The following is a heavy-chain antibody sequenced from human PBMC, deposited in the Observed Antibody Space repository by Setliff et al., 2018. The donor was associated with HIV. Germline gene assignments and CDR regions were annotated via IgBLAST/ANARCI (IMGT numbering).Heavy chain of an antibody. CDR1: GFTFSSYA. D-gene: IGHD3-22*01. V-gene: IGHV3-23*01. CDR3: AKELAASGLGYFDS. Sequence: GGSLRLSCAGSGFTFSSYAMSWVRQAPGKGLEWVSVITNSGSDPYHADAVKGRFTISRDKSKNTVYLQMNSLRAEDTAEYYCAKELAASGLGYFDSWGRGILVTVSS. CDR2: ITNSGSDP. J-gene: IGHJ4*02.